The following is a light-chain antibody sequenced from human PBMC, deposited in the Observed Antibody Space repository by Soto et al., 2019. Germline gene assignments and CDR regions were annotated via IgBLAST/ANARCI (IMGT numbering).Light chain of an antibody. V-gene: IGKV3-15*01. CDR2: DAS. CDR1: QSVNSN. CDR3: QQYNFWPPLT. Sequence: EIVMTQSPATLSVSPGERATLSCRASQSVNSNLAWYRQKPGHAPSLLISDASTRATGVPARCSGRWCGKVFILTSSMLHSDDSVNYYYQQYNFWPPLTFGGGTKVEIK. J-gene: IGKJ4*01.